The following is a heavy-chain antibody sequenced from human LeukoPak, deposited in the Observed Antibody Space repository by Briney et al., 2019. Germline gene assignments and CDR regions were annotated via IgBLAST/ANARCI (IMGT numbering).Heavy chain of an antibody. V-gene: IGHV3-23*01. D-gene: IGHD1-26*01. Sequence: PGGSLRLSCAASGFTFSSYGMSWVRQAPGKGLEWLSVISGSGGSTYYGDSVKGRFTIPRDNSKNTLYLQMNSLRAEDTAVYYCAKDRVIVGAYDTFDIWGQGTMVTVSS. CDR2: ISGSGGST. J-gene: IGHJ3*02. CDR1: GFTFSSYG. CDR3: AKDRVIVGAYDTFDI.